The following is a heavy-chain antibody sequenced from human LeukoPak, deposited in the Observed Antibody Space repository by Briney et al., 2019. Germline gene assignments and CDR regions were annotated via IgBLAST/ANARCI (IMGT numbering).Heavy chain of an antibody. D-gene: IGHD3-3*01. Sequence: GGSLILSCAASGFTFSSYGMHWVRQAPGKGLEWVAFIRYDGSNKYYADSVKGRFTISRDNSKNTLYLQMNSLRAEDTAVYYCAKDQEKNFGVVTYYYYYYMDVWGKGTTVTVSS. CDR1: GFTFSSYG. J-gene: IGHJ6*03. V-gene: IGHV3-30*02. CDR2: IRYDGSNK. CDR3: AKDQEKNFGVVTYYYYYYMDV.